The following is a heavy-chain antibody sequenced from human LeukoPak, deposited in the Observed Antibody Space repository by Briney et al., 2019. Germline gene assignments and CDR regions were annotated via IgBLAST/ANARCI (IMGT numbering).Heavy chain of an antibody. CDR3: ARDRGLRVAGTPHYYYYGMDV. V-gene: IGHV3-53*01. CDR1: GFTFSSYA. Sequence: GGSLRLSCAASGFTFSSYAMSWVRQAPGKGLEWVSVIYSGGSTYYADSVKGRFTTSRDNSKNTLYLQMNSLRAEDTAVYYCARDRGLRVAGTPHYYYYGMDVWGQGTTVTVSS. J-gene: IGHJ6*02. CDR2: IYSGGST. D-gene: IGHD6-19*01.